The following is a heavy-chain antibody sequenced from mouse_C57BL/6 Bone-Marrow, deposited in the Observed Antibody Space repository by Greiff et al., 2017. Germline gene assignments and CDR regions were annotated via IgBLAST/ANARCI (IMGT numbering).Heavy chain of an antibody. CDR3: AKRGLITTVVATNWYFDV. CDR2: IYPRSGNT. V-gene: IGHV1-81*01. CDR1: GYTFTSYG. Sequence: QVQLQQSGAELARPGASVKLSCKASGYTFTSYGISWVKQRPGQGLEWIGEIYPRSGNTYYNEKFKGKATLTADKSSSTAYMELRSLTSEDSAVYFCAKRGLITTVVATNWYFDVWGTGTTVTVSS. J-gene: IGHJ1*03. D-gene: IGHD1-1*01.